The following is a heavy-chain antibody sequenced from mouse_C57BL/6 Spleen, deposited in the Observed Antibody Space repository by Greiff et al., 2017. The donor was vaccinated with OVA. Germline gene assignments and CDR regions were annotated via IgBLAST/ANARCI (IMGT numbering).Heavy chain of an antibody. Sequence: DVKLVESGGGLVKPGGSLKLSCAASGFTFSSYAMSWVRQTPEKRLEWVATISDGGSYTYYPDNVKGRFTISRDNAKNNLYLQMSHLKAEDTAMYYCARVKDYGLDYWGQGTTLTVSS. J-gene: IGHJ2*01. CDR3: ARVKDYGLDY. V-gene: IGHV5-4*03. D-gene: IGHD1-1*01. CDR2: ISDGGSYT. CDR1: GFTFSSYA.